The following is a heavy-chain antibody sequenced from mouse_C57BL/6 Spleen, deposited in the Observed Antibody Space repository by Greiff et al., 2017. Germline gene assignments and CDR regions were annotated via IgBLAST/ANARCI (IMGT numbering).Heavy chain of an antibody. CDR1: DYAFPSHY. Sequence: DVQLEEPGGGLVQPGASLKLSCESNDYAFPSHYMSWVRQSPGKRLELVAAINSDGGSTYYPDTMEKRYIISRDNTKRALYQQMRSLRSEDTSVDYCARHEGNYAWFAYWGQGTLVTVSA. J-gene: IGHJ3*01. D-gene: IGHD2-1*01. V-gene: IGHV5-2*01. CDR3: ARHEGNYAWFAY. CDR2: INSDGGST.